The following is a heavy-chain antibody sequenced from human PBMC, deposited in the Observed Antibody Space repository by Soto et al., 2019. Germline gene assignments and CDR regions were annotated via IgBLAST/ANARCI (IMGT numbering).Heavy chain of an antibody. CDR3: ARHNLYSSTGFGGWFDF. V-gene: IGHV5-51*01. CDR1: GYSFSNNW. Sequence: PWESLKISCKGSGYSFSNNWVGWVRQMPGKGLEWMGIMHPGDSDTRYSPSFQGQVTISADKSINTAYLQWSSLKPSDSAMYYCARHNLYSSTGFGGWFDFWRQGTLVIVSS. J-gene: IGHJ5*01. D-gene: IGHD6-13*01. CDR2: MHPGDSDT.